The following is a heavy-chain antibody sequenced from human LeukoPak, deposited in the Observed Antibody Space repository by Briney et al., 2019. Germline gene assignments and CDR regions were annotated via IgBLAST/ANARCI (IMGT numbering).Heavy chain of an antibody. D-gene: IGHD5-12*01. CDR1: AYTFTSYD. CDR2: MNPNSGNT. CDR3: ARTNIVATIYHY. Sequence: ASVKVSCKASAYTFTSYDINWVRQATGQGLEWMGWMNPNSGNTGYAQKFQGRVTMTRNTSISTAYMELSSLRSEDTAVYYCARTNIVATIYHYWGQGTLVTVSS. V-gene: IGHV1-8*01. J-gene: IGHJ4*02.